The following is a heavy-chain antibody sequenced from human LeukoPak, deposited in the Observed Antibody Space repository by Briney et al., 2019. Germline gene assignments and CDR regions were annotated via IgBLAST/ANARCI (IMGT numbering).Heavy chain of an antibody. J-gene: IGHJ4*02. CDR1: GYTFTDYY. D-gene: IGHD3-10*01. Sequence: ASVKVSCKASGYTFTDYYMHWVRQAPGQGLEWMGWINPNSGGTNYAQKFQGRVTMTRDTSISTAYMELSRLRSDDTAVYYCARLLWFGELNPDFDYWGQGTLVTVSS. CDR2: INPNSGGT. V-gene: IGHV1-2*02. CDR3: ARLLWFGELNPDFDY.